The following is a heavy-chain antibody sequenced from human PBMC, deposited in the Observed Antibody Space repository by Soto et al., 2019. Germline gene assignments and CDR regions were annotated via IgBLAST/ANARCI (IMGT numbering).Heavy chain of an antibody. CDR3: ARHHDS. CDR1: GDSISSGSHY. J-gene: IGHJ4*02. Sequence: SETLSLTCTVSGDSISSGSHYWGWVRQPPGKGLEWIGSINNGGSAHYSPSLKSRVTISVDTSKNQFSLKLNSVTAADTAVYYCARHHDSWGQGTLVTVSS. CDR2: INNGGSA. V-gene: IGHV4-39*01.